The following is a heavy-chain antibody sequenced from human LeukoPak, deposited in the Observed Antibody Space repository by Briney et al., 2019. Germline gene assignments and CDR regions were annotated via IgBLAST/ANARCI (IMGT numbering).Heavy chain of an antibody. D-gene: IGHD3-22*01. CDR2: IYYSGST. CDR3: ARFLLTMIVVGNYFDY. J-gene: IGHJ4*02. Sequence: SETVSLTCTVSGGSISSSSYYWGWIRQPPGKGLEWIGSIYYSGSTYYNPSLKSRVTISVDTSKNQFSLKLSSVTAADTAVYYCARFLLTMIVVGNYFDYWGQGTLVTVSS. V-gene: IGHV4-39*01. CDR1: GGSISSSSYY.